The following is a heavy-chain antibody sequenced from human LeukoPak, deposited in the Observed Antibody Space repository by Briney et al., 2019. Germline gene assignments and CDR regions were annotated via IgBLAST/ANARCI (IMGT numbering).Heavy chain of an antibody. Sequence: GGSLRLSCAASGFTFSSYAMSWVRQAPGKGLEWASTISGSGGSTYYADSVKGRFTISRDNSKNTLYLQMNSLRAEDTAVYYCAKDRGTAMVSDYWGQGTLVTVSS. CDR1: GFTFSSYA. CDR3: AKDRGTAMVSDY. CDR2: ISGSGGST. D-gene: IGHD5-18*01. J-gene: IGHJ4*02. V-gene: IGHV3-23*01.